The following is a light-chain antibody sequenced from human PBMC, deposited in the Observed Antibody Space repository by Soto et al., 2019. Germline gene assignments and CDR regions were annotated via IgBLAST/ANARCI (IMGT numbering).Light chain of an antibody. Sequence: EIVMTQSPATLSVSPGERATLSCRASQSVSSNLAWYQQKPVQAPRLLIYGASTRATGIPARFSGSGSGTEFTLTISSLQSEDFAVYYCQQYNNWPPEITFGHGTRLEIK. CDR2: GAS. V-gene: IGKV3-15*01. CDR1: QSVSSN. CDR3: QQYNNWPPEIT. J-gene: IGKJ5*01.